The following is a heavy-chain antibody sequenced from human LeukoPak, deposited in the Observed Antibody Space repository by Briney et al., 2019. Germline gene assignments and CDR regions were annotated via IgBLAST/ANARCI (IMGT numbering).Heavy chain of an antibody. CDR2: MNPNSGNT. CDR1: GYTFTSYD. D-gene: IGHD4-17*01. V-gene: IGHV1-8*01. J-gene: IGHJ4*02. CDR3: AKSSRATVSHFDY. Sequence: GASVKVSCKASGYTFTSYDISWVRQATGQGLEWMGWMNPNSGNTGYAQKFQGRVTMTRNTSISTAYMELSSLRAEDTAVYYCAKSSRATVSHFDYWGQGTLVTVSS.